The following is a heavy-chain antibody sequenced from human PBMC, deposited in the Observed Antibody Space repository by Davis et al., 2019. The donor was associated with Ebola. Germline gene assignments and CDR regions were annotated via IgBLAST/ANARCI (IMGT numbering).Heavy chain of an antibody. CDR3: AKGRYQLLLSPGMDV. V-gene: IGHV3-9*01. J-gene: IGHJ6*02. CDR2: ISWHSGSI. CDR1: GFTFDAYA. D-gene: IGHD2-2*01. Sequence: GGSLRLSCAASGFTFDAYAMHWARHAPGKGRGRVAGISWHSGSIGYADSVKGRFTISRDNAKNSLYLQMNSLRAEDTALYYCAKGRYQLLLSPGMDVWGQGTTVTVSS.